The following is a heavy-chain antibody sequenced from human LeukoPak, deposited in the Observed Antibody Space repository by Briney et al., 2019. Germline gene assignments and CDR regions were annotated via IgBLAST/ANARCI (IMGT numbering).Heavy chain of an antibody. CDR2: ISGSGGST. V-gene: IGHV3-23*01. D-gene: IGHD3-16*02. J-gene: IGHJ6*02. CDR1: GFTFSSYA. CDR3: AKRLGGDDYVWGSYRYVGGYYYYGMDV. Sequence: GGSLRLSCAASGFTFSSYAMSWVRQAPGKGLEWVSAISGSGGSTYYADSVKGRFTISRDNSKNTLYLQMNSLRAEDTAVYYCAKRLGGDDYVWGSYRYVGGYYYYGMDVWGQGTTVTVSS.